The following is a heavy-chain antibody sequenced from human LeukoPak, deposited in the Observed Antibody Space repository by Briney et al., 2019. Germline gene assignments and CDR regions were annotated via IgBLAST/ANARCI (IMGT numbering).Heavy chain of an antibody. CDR3: AKDHGTAVAGFYY. Sequence: PGGSLRLSCAASGFSLSTNGVSWVCQPPGKGLEWVSGITGTGGSTYYADSVKGRFTVSRDTSKNTLYLQMNSLRAEDTAIYYCAKDHGTAVAGFYYWGQGTLVTVSS. CDR1: GFSLSTNG. V-gene: IGHV3-23*01. CDR2: ITGTGGST. D-gene: IGHD6-19*01. J-gene: IGHJ4*02.